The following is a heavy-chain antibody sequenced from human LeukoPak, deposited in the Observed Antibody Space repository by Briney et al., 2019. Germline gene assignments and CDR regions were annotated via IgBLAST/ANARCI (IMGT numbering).Heavy chain of an antibody. CDR3: ARLGGYYDILTGYYNRYYFDY. Sequence: GESLQISCKGSGYSFTSYWIGWVRQMPGKGLEWMGIIYPCDSDTRYSPSFQGQVTISADKSISTAYLQWSSLKASDSAMYYCARLGGYYDILTGYYNRYYFDYWGQGSLVTVSS. J-gene: IGHJ4*02. V-gene: IGHV5-51*01. CDR2: IYPCDSDT. D-gene: IGHD3-9*01. CDR1: GYSFTSYW.